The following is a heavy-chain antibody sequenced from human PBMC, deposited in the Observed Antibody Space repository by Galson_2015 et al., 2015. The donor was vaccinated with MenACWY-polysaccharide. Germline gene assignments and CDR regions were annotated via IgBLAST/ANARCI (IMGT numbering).Heavy chain of an antibody. Sequence: QSGAEVKKPGESLKISCKGSGYTFTNNWIGWVRQMPGKGLEWMGIVFPDDSDTRYNPSFQGQVTISVDKSISTAYLQLNSLKASDTAIYYCARQQGRIIEAQNRYFDPWGQGTLVTVSS. CDR3: ARQQGRIIEAQNRYFDP. CDR2: VFPDDSDT. J-gene: IGHJ5*02. D-gene: IGHD3-16*01. CDR1: GYTFTNNW. V-gene: IGHV5-51*01.